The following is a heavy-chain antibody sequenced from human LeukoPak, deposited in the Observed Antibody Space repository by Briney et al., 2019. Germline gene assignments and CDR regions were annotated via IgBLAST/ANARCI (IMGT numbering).Heavy chain of an antibody. Sequence: GGSLRLSCAVSGFTFSSYAMHWVRQAPGKGLEWVAVISYDGSNKYYADSVKGRFTISRDNSKNTLYLQMNSLRAEDTAVYYCAREAYDYVWGSYGFDYWGQGTLVTVSS. CDR3: AREAYDYVWGSYGFDY. CDR1: GFTFSSYA. J-gene: IGHJ4*02. D-gene: IGHD3-16*01. V-gene: IGHV3-30-3*01. CDR2: ISYDGSNK.